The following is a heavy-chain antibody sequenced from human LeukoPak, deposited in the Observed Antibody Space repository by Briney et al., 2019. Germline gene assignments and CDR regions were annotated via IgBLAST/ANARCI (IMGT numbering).Heavy chain of an antibody. V-gene: IGHV4-34*01. CDR1: GVSFSGYY. J-gene: IGHJ5*02. CDR2: INHSGST. CDR3: ARGSTSPFGP. D-gene: IGHD2-2*01. Sequence: PSETLSLTCAVYGVSFSGYYWSWIRQPPGKGLEWIGEINHSGSTNYNPSLKSRVNMSLDTSKNQVSLKLTSVTAADTAVYYCARGSTSPFGPWGQGTLVTVSS.